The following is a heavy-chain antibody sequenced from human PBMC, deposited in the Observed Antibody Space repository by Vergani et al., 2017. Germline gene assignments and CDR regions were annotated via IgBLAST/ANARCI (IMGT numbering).Heavy chain of an antibody. D-gene: IGHD1-26*01. CDR1: GFTFSDYY. V-gene: IGHV3-11*06. CDR3: ARLVGAVVAFDI. Sequence: QVQLVESGGGLVKPGGSLRLSCAASGFTFSDYYMSWIRQAPGKGLEWVSYISSSSSYTNYADSVKGRFTISRDNAKNTLYLQMNSLRAEDTAVYYCARLVGAVVAFDIWGQGTMVTVSS. J-gene: IGHJ3*02. CDR2: ISSSSSYT.